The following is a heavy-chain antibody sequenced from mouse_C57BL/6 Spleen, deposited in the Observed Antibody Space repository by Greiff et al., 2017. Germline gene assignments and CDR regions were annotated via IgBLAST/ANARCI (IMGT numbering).Heavy chain of an antibody. CDR2: INPSNGGT. V-gene: IGHV1-53*01. D-gene: IGHD1-1*01. CDR3: ARSATVVANWYFDV. Sequence: VQLQQSGTELVKPGASVKLSCKASGYTFTSYWMHWVKQRPGQGLEWIGNINPSNGGTNYNEKFKSKATLTVDKSSSTAYMQLSSLTSEDSAVYYCARSATVVANWYFDVWGTGTTVTVSS. J-gene: IGHJ1*03. CDR1: GYTFTSYW.